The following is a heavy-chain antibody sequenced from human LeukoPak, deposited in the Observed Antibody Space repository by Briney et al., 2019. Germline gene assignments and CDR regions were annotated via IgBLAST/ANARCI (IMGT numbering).Heavy chain of an antibody. CDR2: IYYSGST. CDR3: ASSGGPILTSSYRNYYYGMDV. J-gene: IGHJ6*02. V-gene: IGHV4-59*08. Sequence: PSETLSLTCTVSGGSISSYYWSWIRQPPGKGLEWIGYIYYSGSTNYNPSLKSRVTISVDTSKNQFSLKLSSVTAADTAVYYCASSGGPILTSSYRNYYYGMDVWGQGTTVTVSS. CDR1: GGSISSYY. D-gene: IGHD3-9*01.